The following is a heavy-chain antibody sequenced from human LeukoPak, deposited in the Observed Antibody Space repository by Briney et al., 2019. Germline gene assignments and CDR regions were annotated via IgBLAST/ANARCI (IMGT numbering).Heavy chain of an antibody. Sequence: GGSLRLSCAASGFTFSTYIMNWVRQTPGKGLEWVSSIGTSTSYIYYADSVKGRFTISRDNTKNSLYLQMNSLTTEDTAFYYCAKEGRQGAYDVWGQGTLVTVS. CDR1: GFTFSTYI. CDR2: IGTSTSYI. V-gene: IGHV3-21*04. J-gene: IGHJ3*01. CDR3: AKEGRQGAYDV. D-gene: IGHD2-21*01.